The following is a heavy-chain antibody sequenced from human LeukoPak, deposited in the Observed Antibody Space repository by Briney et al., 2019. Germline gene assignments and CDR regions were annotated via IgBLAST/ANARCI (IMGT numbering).Heavy chain of an antibody. CDR1: GFSVRNNY. D-gene: IGHD3-22*01. V-gene: IGHV3-53*01. J-gene: IGHJ4*02. Sequence: GGSLRLSCVVSGFSVRNNYVSWVRQAPGKGLEWVSVIYAGDTIHYADSIKGRFTISRDNSKNTLYLQMNSLRAEDTAVYYCAGRYDSSGYPLHWGQGTPVTVSS. CDR3: AGRYDSSGYPLH. CDR2: IYAGDTI.